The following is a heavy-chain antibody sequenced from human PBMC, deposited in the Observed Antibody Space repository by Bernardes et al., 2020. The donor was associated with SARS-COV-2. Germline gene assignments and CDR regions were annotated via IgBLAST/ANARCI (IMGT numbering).Heavy chain of an antibody. Sequence: ASVKVSCKASGYTFTGYYMHWVRQAPGQGLEWMGWINPNSGGTNYAQKFQGRVTMTRDTSISTAYMELSRLRSDDTAVYYCARVLVRAAPDWYFDLWGRGTLVTVSS. V-gene: IGHV1-2*02. CDR3: ARVLVRAAPDWYFDL. CDR1: GYTFTGYY. CDR2: INPNSGGT. D-gene: IGHD2-8*01. J-gene: IGHJ2*01.